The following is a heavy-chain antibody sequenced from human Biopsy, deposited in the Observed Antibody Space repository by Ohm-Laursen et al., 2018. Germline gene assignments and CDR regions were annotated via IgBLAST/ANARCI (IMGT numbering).Heavy chain of an antibody. CDR3: ARGTGRYYVYGAFDI. CDR2: IYTSGSP. Sequence: GTLSLTCTVSGGSVSSNTNYWAWIRQPPGKGLEWIGRIYTSGSPNYNLSLESRVTMSVDTSKNQFSLNLRSVTAADTAVYYCARGTGRYYVYGAFDIWGQGTVVTVSS. D-gene: IGHD1-26*01. J-gene: IGHJ3*02. CDR1: GGSVSSNTNY. V-gene: IGHV4-61*05.